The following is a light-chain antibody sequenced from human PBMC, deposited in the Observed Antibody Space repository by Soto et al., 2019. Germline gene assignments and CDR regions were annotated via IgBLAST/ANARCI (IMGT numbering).Light chain of an antibody. CDR3: QHYLNTPQN. V-gene: IGKV4-1*01. J-gene: IGKJ1*01. CDR2: WAS. CDR1: QRILSSPNNKNN. Sequence: FVMTQSPDSLAVSLGKRPTTTSKSSQRILSSPNNKNNLPGYHQKPGHPPKLLIYWASTRESGVPDRFSGSGSGTDFTLTISSLQAEDVAVYYCQHYLNTPQNFGQGTKVEIK.